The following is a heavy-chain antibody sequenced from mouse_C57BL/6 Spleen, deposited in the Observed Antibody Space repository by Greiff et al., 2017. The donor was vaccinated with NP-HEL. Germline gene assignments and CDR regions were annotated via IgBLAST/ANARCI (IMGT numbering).Heavy chain of an antibody. CDR2: IYPGSGST. CDR3: AREGPTTVVENYAMDY. D-gene: IGHD1-1*01. V-gene: IGHV1-55*01. Sequence: QVQLQQPGAELVKPGASVKMSCKASGYTFTSYWITWVKQRPGQGLEWIGDIYPGSGSTNYNEKFKSKATLTVDTSSSTAYMQLSSLTSEDSAVYYCAREGPTTVVENYAMDYWGQGTSVTVSS. J-gene: IGHJ4*01. CDR1: GYTFTSYW.